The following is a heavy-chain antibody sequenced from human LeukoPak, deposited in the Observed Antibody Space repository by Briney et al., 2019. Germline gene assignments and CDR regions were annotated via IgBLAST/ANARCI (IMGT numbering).Heavy chain of an antibody. V-gene: IGHV4-59*01. Sequence: SETLSLTCTVSGGSISSYYWSWIRQPPGKGLEWIGYIYYSGSTNYSPSLKSRVTMSLDTSKNQFSLKLNSVTAADTAVYYCARNHGGWFDSWGQGTLVTASS. D-gene: IGHD4-23*01. CDR1: GGSISSYY. J-gene: IGHJ5*01. CDR3: ARNHGGWFDS. CDR2: IYYSGST.